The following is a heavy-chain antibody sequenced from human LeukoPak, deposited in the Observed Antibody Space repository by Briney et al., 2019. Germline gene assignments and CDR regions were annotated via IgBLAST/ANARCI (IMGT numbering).Heavy chain of an antibody. CDR2: IKSKIDGGTT. Sequence: PGGSLRLSWAASGFTITNARMGWVRQAPGKGLEGVGLIKSKIDGGTTDFAAPVKGRFTISIDDSKHTLYLQMNSLKSEDTGVYYCTTGYGHSDFDYWGQGTLVTVSS. D-gene: IGHD3-3*02. CDR3: TTGYGHSDFDY. CDR1: GFTITNAR. J-gene: IGHJ4*02. V-gene: IGHV3-15*01.